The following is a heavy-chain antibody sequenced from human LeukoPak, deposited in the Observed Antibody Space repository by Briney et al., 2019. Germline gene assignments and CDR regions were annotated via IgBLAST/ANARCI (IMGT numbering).Heavy chain of an antibody. CDR1: GGTFSSYA. J-gene: IGHJ4*02. D-gene: IGHD3-3*01. V-gene: IGHV1-69*04. CDR2: IIPILGIA. Sequence: SVKVSCKASGGTFSSYAISWVRQAPGQGLEWMGRIIPILGIANYAQKFQGRVTITADKSTGTAYMELSSLRSEDTAVYYCARDLIRFLEWFFDYWGQGTLVTVSS. CDR3: ARDLIRFLEWFFDY.